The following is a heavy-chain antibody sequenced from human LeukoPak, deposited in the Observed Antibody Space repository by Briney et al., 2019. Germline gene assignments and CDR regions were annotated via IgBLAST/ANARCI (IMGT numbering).Heavy chain of an antibody. CDR3: ARDLPRYYDSSGYWVL. D-gene: IGHD3-22*01. CDR1: GGTFSSYA. J-gene: IGHJ4*02. Sequence: GASVKVSCKASGGTFSSYAISWVRQAPGQGLEWMGRIIPILGIANYAQKFQGRVTITADKSTSTAYMELSSLRSEDTAVYYCARDLPRYYDSSGYWVLWGQGTLVTVSS. CDR2: IIPILGIA. V-gene: IGHV1-69*04.